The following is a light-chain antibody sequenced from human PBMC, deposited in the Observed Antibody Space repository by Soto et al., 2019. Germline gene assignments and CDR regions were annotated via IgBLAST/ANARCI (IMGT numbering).Light chain of an antibody. CDR1: QAISTW. J-gene: IGKJ1*01. CDR3: QPANSFTRT. Sequence: DIQMTQSPSSVSASVGDRVTITCRASQAISTWLAWYQQKPGKDPKLLIYAASNFQAGAPSRFGGSGSGTDFTLTISSLQPEDLATYDCQPANSFTRTVGQGTKVEIK. V-gene: IGKV1D-12*01. CDR2: AAS.